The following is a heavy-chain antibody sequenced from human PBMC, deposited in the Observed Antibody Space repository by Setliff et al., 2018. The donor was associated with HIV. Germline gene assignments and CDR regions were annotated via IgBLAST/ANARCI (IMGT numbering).Heavy chain of an antibody. J-gene: IGHJ4*02. CDR2: IYYRGST. CDR3: ARYSPRGYTLTGPY. CDR1: GGSVSSGSYY. D-gene: IGHD6-25*01. Sequence: SETLSLTCTVSGGSVSSGSYYWSWIRQPPGKGLEWIGYIYYRGSTKHNPSLKSRVTISVDTSKNQFSLKLNSVTAADTAVYYCARYSPRGYTLTGPYWGQGTLVTVSS. V-gene: IGHV4-61*01.